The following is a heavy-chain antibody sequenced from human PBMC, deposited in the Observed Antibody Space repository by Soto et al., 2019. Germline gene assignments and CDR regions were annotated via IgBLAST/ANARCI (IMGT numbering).Heavy chain of an antibody. Sequence: SVKVSCKASGGTFSSYAISWVRQAPGQGLEWMGGIIPIFGTANYAQKFQGRVTITADESTSTAYMELSSLRSEDTAVYYCARGVGIFGVVPTTGGWFDPWGQGTLVTVS. CDR1: GGTFSSYA. D-gene: IGHD3-3*01. V-gene: IGHV1-69*13. CDR3: ARGVGIFGVVPTTGGWFDP. J-gene: IGHJ5*02. CDR2: IIPIFGTA.